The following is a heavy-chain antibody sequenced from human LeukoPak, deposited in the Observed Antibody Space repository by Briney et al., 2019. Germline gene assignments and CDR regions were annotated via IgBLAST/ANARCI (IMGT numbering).Heavy chain of an antibody. CDR3: ARLRWDWGFDY. J-gene: IGHJ4*02. CDR2: IYSGGST. V-gene: IGHV3-53*01. D-gene: IGHD3/OR15-3a*01. CDR1: GFTVSSNY. Sequence: PGGSLRLSCAASGFTVSSNYMSWVRQAPGKGLEWVSVIYSGGSTYYADSVKGRFTISRDNSKNTLYLEMNRLRVEDTAVYYCARLRWDWGFDYWGQGTLVTVSS.